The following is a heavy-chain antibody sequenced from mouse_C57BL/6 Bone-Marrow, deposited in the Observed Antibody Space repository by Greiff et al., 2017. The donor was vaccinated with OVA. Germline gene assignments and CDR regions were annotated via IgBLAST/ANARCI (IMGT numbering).Heavy chain of an antibody. CDR3: ARQEVMITTYFDD. J-gene: IGHJ2*01. CDR1: EYEFPSHD. CDR2: INSDGGST. D-gene: IGHD2-4*01. Sequence: VQLKESGGGLVQPGESLKLSCESNEYEFPSHDMSWVRKTPEKRLELVAAINSDGGSTYYPDTMERRFIISRDNTKKTLYLQMSSLRSEDTALYYCARQEVMITTYFDDWGQGTTLTVSS. V-gene: IGHV5-2*01.